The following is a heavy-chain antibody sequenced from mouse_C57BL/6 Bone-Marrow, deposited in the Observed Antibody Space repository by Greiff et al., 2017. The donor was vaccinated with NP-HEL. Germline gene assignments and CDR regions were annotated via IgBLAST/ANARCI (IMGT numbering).Heavy chain of an antibody. V-gene: IGHV1-80*01. CDR2: IYPGDGDT. J-gene: IGHJ1*03. CDR3: ARSVYYYGSSYRWYFDV. CDR1: GYAFSSYW. D-gene: IGHD1-1*01. Sequence: VQLQQSGAELVKPGASVKISCKASGYAFSSYWMNWVKQRPGKGLEWIGQIYPGDGDTNYNGKFKGKATLTADKSSSTAYMQLSSLTSEDSAVYFCARSVYYYGSSYRWYFDVWGTGTTVTVSS.